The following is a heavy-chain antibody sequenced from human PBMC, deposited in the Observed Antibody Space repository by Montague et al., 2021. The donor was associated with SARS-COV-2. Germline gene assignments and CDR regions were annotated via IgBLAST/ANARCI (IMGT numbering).Heavy chain of an antibody. CDR2: IYDCWAG. CDR1: GGSITGYY. CDR3: VRDHPYGGHRGAYDI. V-gene: IGHV4-59*01. J-gene: IGHJ3*02. D-gene: IGHD4-23*01. Sequence: SETLSLTCTVSGGSITGYYWSWLRRSPGKGLEWIAYIYDCWAGNYNPALGSRVPISTDTSKNQLSLKVNSVTAADTAVYYCVRDHPYGGHRGAYDIWGQGTLVTVSS.